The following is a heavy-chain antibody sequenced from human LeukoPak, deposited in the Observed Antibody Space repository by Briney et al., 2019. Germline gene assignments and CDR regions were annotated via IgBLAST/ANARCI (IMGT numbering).Heavy chain of an antibody. CDR3: ARTPTTVVTYYFDY. Sequence: SETLSLTCAVSGYSISSGYYWGWIRQPPGKGLEWIGSIYHSGSTYYNPSLKSRVTISVDTSKNQSSLKLSSVTAADTAVYYCARTPTTVVTYYFDYWGQGTLVTVSS. CDR2: IYHSGST. J-gene: IGHJ4*02. D-gene: IGHD4-23*01. CDR1: GYSISSGYY. V-gene: IGHV4-38-2*01.